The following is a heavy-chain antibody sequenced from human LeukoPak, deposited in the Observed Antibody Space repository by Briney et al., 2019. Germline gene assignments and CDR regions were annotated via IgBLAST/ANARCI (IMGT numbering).Heavy chain of an antibody. Sequence: GGSLRLSCAASGFTFSSYSMNWVRQAPGKGLEWVSSISSSSSYIYYADSVKGRFTISRDNAKNSPYLQMNSLRAEDTAVYYCARLGYCSSTSCRRTDFDYWGQGTLVTVSS. D-gene: IGHD2-2*01. CDR1: GFTFSSYS. J-gene: IGHJ4*02. CDR2: ISSSSSYI. V-gene: IGHV3-21*01. CDR3: ARLGYCSSTSCRRTDFDY.